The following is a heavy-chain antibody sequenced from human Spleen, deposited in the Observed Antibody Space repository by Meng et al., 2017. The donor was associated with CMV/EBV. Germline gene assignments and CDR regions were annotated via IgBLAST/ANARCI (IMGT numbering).Heavy chain of an antibody. Sequence: QVQLVQSGDAVKQPWASVKVSCKASGYTFTSDGNSLVRQATGQGLEWSGWISAYNGNTNYAQKLQGRVTMTTDTSTSTAYMELRSLRYDDTAVYYCARDPTIVGANQRDYWGQGTLVTVSS. CDR1: GYTFTSDG. J-gene: IGHJ4*02. V-gene: IGHV1-18*01. CDR2: ISAYNGNT. D-gene: IGHD1-26*01. CDR3: ARDPTIVGANQRDY.